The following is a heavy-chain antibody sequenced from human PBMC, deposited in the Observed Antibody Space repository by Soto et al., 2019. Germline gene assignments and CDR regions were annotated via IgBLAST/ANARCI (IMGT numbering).Heavy chain of an antibody. CDR2: IIPMYGTV. J-gene: IGHJ5*02. V-gene: IGHV1-69*06. D-gene: IGHD2-15*01. CDR3: ARDLGGCSGGSCRYNWFDP. Sequence: QVQLVQSGAEVKKPGSSVKVSCKASGGTFSSYVISWVRQAPGQGPEGMGGIIPMYGTVNYAQKFQDRVTIIADTSTSTAYMELSSLRSEDTAVYYCARDLGGCSGGSCRYNWFDPWGQGTLVTVSS. CDR1: GGTFSSYV.